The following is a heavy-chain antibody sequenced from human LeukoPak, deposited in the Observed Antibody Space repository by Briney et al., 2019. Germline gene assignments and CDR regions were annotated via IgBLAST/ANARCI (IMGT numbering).Heavy chain of an antibody. CDR3: ATDQRFLEWHLEYYYYMDV. CDR1: GGTFSSYA. J-gene: IGHJ6*03. Sequence: ASVKVSCKASGGTFSSYAISWVRQAPGQGLEWMGGIIPIFGTANHAQKFQGRVTITADESTSTAYMELSSLRSEDTAVYYCATDQRFLEWHLEYYYYMDVWGKGTTVTVSS. CDR2: IIPIFGTA. V-gene: IGHV1-69*13. D-gene: IGHD3-3*01.